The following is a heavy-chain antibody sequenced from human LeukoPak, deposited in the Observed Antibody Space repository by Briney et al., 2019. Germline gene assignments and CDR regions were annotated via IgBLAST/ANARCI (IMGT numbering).Heavy chain of an antibody. J-gene: IGHJ4*02. D-gene: IGHD3-10*01. CDR1: GYGFTSYY. V-gene: IGHV1-46*03. Sequence: ASVKVSCKAFGYGFTSYYIHWVRQAPGQGLEWMGIINPSVGGTTYARKFQGRVTMTRDTSTSTVYMELSSLRSEDTAVFYCARHGSGRYYPAEGRVDYWGQGTLVTVSS. CDR2: INPSVGGT. CDR3: ARHGSGRYYPAEGRVDY.